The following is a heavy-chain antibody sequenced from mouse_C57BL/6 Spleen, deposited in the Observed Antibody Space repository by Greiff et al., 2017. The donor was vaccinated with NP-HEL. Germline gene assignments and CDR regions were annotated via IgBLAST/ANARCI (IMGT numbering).Heavy chain of an antibody. D-gene: IGHD1-1*01. CDR2: IHPNSGST. CDR3: ARYYGISYWYFDV. V-gene: IGHV1-64*01. Sequence: QVQLQQPGAELVKPGASVKLSCKASGYTFTSYWMHWVKQRPGQGLEWIGMIHPNSGSTNYNEKFKSKATLTVDKSSSTAYMQLSSLTSEDSAVYYCARYYGISYWYFDVWGTGTTVTVSS. CDR1: GYTFTSYW. J-gene: IGHJ1*03.